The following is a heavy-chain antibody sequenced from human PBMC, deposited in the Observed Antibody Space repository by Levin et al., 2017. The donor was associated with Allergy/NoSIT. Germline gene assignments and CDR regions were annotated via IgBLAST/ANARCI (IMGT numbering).Heavy chain of an antibody. CDR2: INHSGST. V-gene: IGHV4-34*01. CDR1: GGSFSGYY. CDR3: ARGGRWLQGALDY. D-gene: IGHD5-24*01. J-gene: IGHJ4*02. Sequence: PSETLSLTCAVYGGSFSGYYWSWIRQPPGKGLEWIGEINHSGSTNYNPSLKSRVTISVDTSKNQFSLKLSSVTAADTAVYYCARGGRWLQGALDYWGQGTLVTVSS.